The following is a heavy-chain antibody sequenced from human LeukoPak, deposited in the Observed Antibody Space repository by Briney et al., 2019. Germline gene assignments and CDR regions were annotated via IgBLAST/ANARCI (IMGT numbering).Heavy chain of an antibody. CDR1: GFTFSSYG. CDR3: AKALKKDCSSTSCLDY. CDR2: IRYDGSNK. Sequence: GGSLRLSCAASGFTFSSYGMHWVRQAPGKGLEGVAFIRYDGSNKYYADSVKGRLTISRDNSKNTLYLQMNSLRAEDTAVYYCAKALKKDCSSTSCLDYWGQGTLVTVSS. D-gene: IGHD2-2*01. J-gene: IGHJ4*02. V-gene: IGHV3-30*02.